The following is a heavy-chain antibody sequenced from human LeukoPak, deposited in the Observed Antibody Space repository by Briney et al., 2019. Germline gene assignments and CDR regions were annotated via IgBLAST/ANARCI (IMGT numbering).Heavy chain of an antibody. CDR3: ARLYSSGWLYFDY. CDR2: INHSGST. D-gene: IGHD6-19*01. J-gene: IGHJ4*02. CDR1: GGSFSGYY. Sequence: SETLSLTCAVYGGSFSGYYWSWIRQPPGKGLEWIGEINHSGSTNYNPSLKSRVTISVDTSKNQFSLKLSSVTAADTAVYYCARLYSSGWLYFDYWGQGTLVTVSS. V-gene: IGHV4-34*01.